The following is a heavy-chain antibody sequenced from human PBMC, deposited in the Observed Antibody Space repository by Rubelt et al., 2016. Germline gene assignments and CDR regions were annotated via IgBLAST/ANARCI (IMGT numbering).Heavy chain of an antibody. CDR1: GGSFSGYY. Sequence: QVQLQQWGAGLLKPSETLSLTCAVYGGSFSGYYWSWIRQPPGKGLEWIGEINHSGSTNYISSLKSRVTISVETSKNHFSLKLTSVTGADTSVDYCAGGDNWSSRLVDWGQGTLVTVSS. V-gene: IGHV4-34*01. CDR3: AGGDNWSSRLVD. J-gene: IGHJ4*02. D-gene: IGHD1-1*01. CDR2: INHSGST.